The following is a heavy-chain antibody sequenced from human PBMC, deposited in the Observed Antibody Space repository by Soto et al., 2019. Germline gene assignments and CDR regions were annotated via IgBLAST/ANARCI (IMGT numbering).Heavy chain of an antibody. V-gene: IGHV3-21*01. Sequence: WGSLRLSCAASGFTFISYSINWFRQAPGKGLEWVSSISSSSSYIYYADSVKGRFTISRDNAKNSLYLQMNSLRAEDTAVYYCASSGGFDPGDYWGQGTLVTVSS. D-gene: IGHD2-15*01. J-gene: IGHJ4*02. CDR1: GFTFISYS. CDR2: ISSSSSYI. CDR3: ASSGGFDPGDY.